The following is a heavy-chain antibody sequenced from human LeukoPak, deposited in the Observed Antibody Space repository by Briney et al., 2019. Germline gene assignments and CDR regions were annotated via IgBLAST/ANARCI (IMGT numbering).Heavy chain of an antibody. CDR2: MNPNSGNT. V-gene: IGHV1-8*01. Sequence: ASVKVSCKASGYTFTTYDINWVRQATGQGLEWMGWMNPNSGNTGYAQKFQGRVTMTRNTSISTACMELSSLRSEDTAVYYCATVIGSGDSSFDYWGQGTLVTVSS. CDR1: GYTFTTYD. J-gene: IGHJ4*02. CDR3: ATVIGSGDSSFDY. D-gene: IGHD3-10*01.